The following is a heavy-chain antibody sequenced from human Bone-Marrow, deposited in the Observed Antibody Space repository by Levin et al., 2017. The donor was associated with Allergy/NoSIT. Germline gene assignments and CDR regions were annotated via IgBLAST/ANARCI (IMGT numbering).Heavy chain of an antibody. V-gene: IGHV4-34*09. CDR3: ARGITVFGVVLAVNDAFDI. D-gene: IGHD3-3*01. Sequence: LRLSCAVDGGSFRGYFWSWIRQLPGKGLEWIGYVSHSGITFYNQSLKSRVTISGDTSKNLFSLNLSSVTAADTAVYYCARGITVFGVVLAVNDAFDIWGQGTMVTVSS. CDR2: VSHSGIT. J-gene: IGHJ3*02. CDR1: GGSFRGYF.